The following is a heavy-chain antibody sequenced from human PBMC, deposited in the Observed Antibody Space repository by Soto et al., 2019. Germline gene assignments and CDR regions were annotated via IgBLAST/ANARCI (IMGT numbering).Heavy chain of an antibody. Sequence: PSETLSLTCAVYGGSFSGYYWGWIRQPPGKGLEWIGEINHSGSTNYNPSLKSRVTISVDKSKNQFSLKLSSVIAADTAVYYCASPTMVRGVIIPGYWGQGTLVTVSS. CDR3: ASPTMVRGVIIPGY. CDR2: INHSGST. D-gene: IGHD3-10*01. CDR1: GGSFSGYY. J-gene: IGHJ4*02. V-gene: IGHV4-34*01.